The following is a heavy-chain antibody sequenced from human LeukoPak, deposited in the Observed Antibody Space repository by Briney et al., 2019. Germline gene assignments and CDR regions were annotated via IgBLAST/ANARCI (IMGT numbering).Heavy chain of an antibody. V-gene: IGHV3-48*03. CDR3: ARDSRGAYDILTGYWDY. CDR1: GFTSSSYE. D-gene: IGHD3-9*01. J-gene: IGHJ4*02. Sequence: SGGSLRLSCAASGFTSSSYEMNWVRQAPGKGLEWVSYISSSGSTIYYADSVKGRFTISRDNAKNSLYLQMNSLRAEDTAVYYCARDSRGAYDILTGYWDYWGQGTLVTVSS. CDR2: ISSSGSTI.